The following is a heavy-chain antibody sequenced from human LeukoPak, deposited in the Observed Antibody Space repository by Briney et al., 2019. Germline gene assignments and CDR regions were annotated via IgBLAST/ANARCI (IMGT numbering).Heavy chain of an antibody. CDR3: AKDGSSDFWIGYYGDWFDP. J-gene: IGHJ5*02. CDR2: ISGSGGST. CDR1: GFTFSSYA. Sequence: GGSLRLSCAASGFTFSSYAMSWVRQAPGKGLEWVSAISGSGGSTYYADSVKGRFTISRDNSKNTLYLQMNSLRAEDTAVYYCAKDGSSDFWIGYYGDWFDPWGQGTLVTVSS. V-gene: IGHV3-23*01. D-gene: IGHD3-3*01.